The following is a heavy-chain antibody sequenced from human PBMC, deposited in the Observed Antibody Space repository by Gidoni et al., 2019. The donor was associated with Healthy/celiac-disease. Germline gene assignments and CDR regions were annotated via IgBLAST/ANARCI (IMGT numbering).Heavy chain of an antibody. CDR1: GFTFSSYS. CDR2: ISSSSSYI. D-gene: IGHD3-9*01. Sequence: EVQLVESGGGLVKPGGSLRFSCAASGFTFSSYSMNWVRQAPGKGLEWVSSISSSSSYIYYADSVKGRFTISRDNAKNSLYLQMNSLRAEDTAVYYCARATADDIQIYYFDYWGQGTLVTVSS. V-gene: IGHV3-21*01. CDR3: ARATADDIQIYYFDY. J-gene: IGHJ4*02.